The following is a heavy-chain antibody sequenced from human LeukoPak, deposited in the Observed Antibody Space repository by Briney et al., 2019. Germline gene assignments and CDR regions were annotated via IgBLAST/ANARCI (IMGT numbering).Heavy chain of an antibody. CDR1: GFTFSSYA. V-gene: IGHV3-48*04. Sequence: GGSLRLSCAASGFTFSSYAMSWVRQAPGKGLEWVSYISSSGSTIYYADSVKGRFTISRDNAKNSLYLQMNSLRAEDTAVYYCARDPRGKGYYYGMDVWGQGTTVTVSS. CDR2: ISSSGSTI. CDR3: ARDPRGKGYYYGMDV. D-gene: IGHD4-23*01. J-gene: IGHJ6*02.